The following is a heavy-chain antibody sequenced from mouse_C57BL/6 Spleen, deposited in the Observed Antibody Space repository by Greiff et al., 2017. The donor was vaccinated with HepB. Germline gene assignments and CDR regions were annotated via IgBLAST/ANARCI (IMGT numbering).Heavy chain of an antibody. CDR2: FYPGSGSI. CDR1: GYTFTEYT. Sequence: QVQLKQSGAELVKPGASVKLSCKASGYTFTEYTIHWVKQRSGQGLEWIGWFYPGSGSIKYNEKFKDKATLTADKSSSTVYMELSRLTSEDCAVYFCARHEVWGIYYYGSSYFAYWGQGTLVTVSA. CDR3: ARHEVWGIYYYGSSYFAY. V-gene: IGHV1-62-2*01. D-gene: IGHD1-1*01. J-gene: IGHJ3*01.